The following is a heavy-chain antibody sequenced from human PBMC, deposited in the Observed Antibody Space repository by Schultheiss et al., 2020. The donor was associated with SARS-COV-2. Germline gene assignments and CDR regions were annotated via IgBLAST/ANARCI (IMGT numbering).Heavy chain of an antibody. CDR1: GFIFSSYE. V-gene: IGHV3-15*01. D-gene: IGHD4-17*01. CDR2: IKSKTDGGTT. J-gene: IGHJ3*02. CDR3: TRPYGDYARDAFDI. Sequence: GGSLRLSCAASGFIFSSYEMNWVRQAPGKGLEWVGRIKSKTDGGTTDYAAPVKGRFTISRDDSKNTAYLQMNSLKTEDTAVYYCTRPYGDYARDAFDIWGQGTMVTVSS.